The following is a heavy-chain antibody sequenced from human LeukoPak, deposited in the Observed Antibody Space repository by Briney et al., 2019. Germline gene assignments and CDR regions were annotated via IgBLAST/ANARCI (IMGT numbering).Heavy chain of an antibody. D-gene: IGHD2-21*01. V-gene: IGHV3-11*01. CDR3: ARGDIPYNNYFDH. CDR2: SCITGSPT. J-gene: IGHJ5*02. CDR1: GFSISHHC. Sequence: SGGSLRLSFTASGFSISHHCRNWIRQAPGKGLEWISYSCITGSPTHYAESVKGRFTVSRDNSKNSLYLQMDSLRSDDTAFYYCARGDIPYNNYFDHWGQGALVTVSS.